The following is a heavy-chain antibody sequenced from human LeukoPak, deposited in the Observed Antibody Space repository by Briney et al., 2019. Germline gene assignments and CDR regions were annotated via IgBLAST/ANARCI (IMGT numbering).Heavy chain of an antibody. D-gene: IGHD5-18*01. CDR3: ARGRKDSLYGMDV. J-gene: IGHJ6*02. CDR1: GFTFSRYE. V-gene: IGHV3-48*03. CDR2: ISSSGSTI. Sequence: GGSLRLSCAASGFTFSRYEMNWVRQAPGKGLEWVSYISSSGSTIYYADSVKGRFTISRDNAKNSLYLQMNSLRAEDTAVYYCARGRKDSLYGMDVWGQGTTVTVSS.